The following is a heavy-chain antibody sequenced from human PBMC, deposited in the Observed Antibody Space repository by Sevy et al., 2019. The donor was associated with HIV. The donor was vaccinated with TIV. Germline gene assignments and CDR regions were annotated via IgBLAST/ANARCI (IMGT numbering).Heavy chain of an antibody. CDR2: ISSGGDYI. J-gene: IGHJ4*02. V-gene: IGHV3-21*01. D-gene: IGHD5-18*01. CDR3: ARDEYSYASGFDY. Sequence: GGSLRLSCAASGFTFSSYIMNWVRQAPGMGLEWVSSISSGGDYIYYTNSVKGRFTISSDNAKNSLYLHMNSLRAEDTAVYYCARDEYSYASGFDYWGQGTLVTVSS. CDR1: GFTFSSYI.